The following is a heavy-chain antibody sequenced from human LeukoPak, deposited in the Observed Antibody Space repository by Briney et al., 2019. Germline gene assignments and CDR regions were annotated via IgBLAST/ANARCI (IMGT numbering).Heavy chain of an antibody. J-gene: IGHJ4*02. Sequence: SVKVSCKASGGTFSSYTISWVRQAPGQGLEWMGRIIPILGIANYAQKFQGRVTITADRSTSTAYMELSSLRSEDTAVYYCARDARYYYDSSGYYGYWGQGTLVTVSS. CDR1: GGTFSSYT. D-gene: IGHD3-22*01. CDR3: ARDARYYYDSSGYYGY. V-gene: IGHV1-69*04. CDR2: IIPILGIA.